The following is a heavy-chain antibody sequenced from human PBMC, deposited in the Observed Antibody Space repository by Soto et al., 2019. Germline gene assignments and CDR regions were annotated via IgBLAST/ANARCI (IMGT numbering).Heavy chain of an antibody. CDR2: IIPIFGTA. CDR1: GGTFSSYA. J-gene: IGHJ3*02. V-gene: IGHV1-69*13. D-gene: IGHD3-22*01. Sequence: EASVKVSCKASGGTFSSYAISWVRQAPGQGLEWMGGIIPIFGTANYAQKFQGRVTITADESTSTAYMELSSLRSEDTSVYYCARDHIAVVTVAAFDIWGQGTMVTVSS. CDR3: ARDHIAVVTVAAFDI.